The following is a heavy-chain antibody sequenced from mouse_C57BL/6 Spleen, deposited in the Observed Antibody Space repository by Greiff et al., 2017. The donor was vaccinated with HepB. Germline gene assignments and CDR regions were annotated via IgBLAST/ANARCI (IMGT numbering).Heavy chain of an antibody. CDR2: IDPSDSYT. CDR3: ARRGDYDEGDAMDY. J-gene: IGHJ4*01. V-gene: IGHV1-69*01. D-gene: IGHD2-4*01. CDR1: GYTFTSYW. Sequence: VQLQQPGAELVMPGASVKLSCKASGYTFTSYWMHWVKQRPGQGLEWIGEIDPSDSYTNYNQKFKGKSTLTVDKSSSTDYMQLSSLTSEDSAVYYCARRGDYDEGDAMDYWGQGTSVTVSS.